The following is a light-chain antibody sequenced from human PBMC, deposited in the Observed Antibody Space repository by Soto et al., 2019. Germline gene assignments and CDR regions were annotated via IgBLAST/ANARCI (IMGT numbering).Light chain of an antibody. Sequence: QSALTQPASVSGSPGQSITISCTGTSSDVGGYNYVSWYQQHPGKSPKLMIYEVSNRPSGVSNRFSGSTSGNTISLSTSGLQAEDEAAYYFSSYTSSSALSVFGTGTKVTVL. CDR3: SSYTSSSALSV. CDR1: SSDVGGYNY. J-gene: IGLJ1*01. CDR2: EVS. V-gene: IGLV2-14*01.